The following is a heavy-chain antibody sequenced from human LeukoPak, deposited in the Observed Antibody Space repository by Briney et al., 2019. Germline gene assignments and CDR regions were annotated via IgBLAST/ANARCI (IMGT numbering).Heavy chain of an antibody. D-gene: IGHD2/OR15-2a*01. CDR3: ASLQIGPYYYYGMDV. CDR1: GFTFSSYW. J-gene: IGHJ6*02. V-gene: IGHV3-74*01. CDR2: INSDGSST. Sequence: GGSLRLSCAASGFTFSSYWMHWVRQAPGKGLVWVSRINSDGSSTSYADSVKGRFTISRDNAKNTLYLQMDSLRAEDTAVYYCASLQIGPYYYYGMDVWGQGTTVTVSS.